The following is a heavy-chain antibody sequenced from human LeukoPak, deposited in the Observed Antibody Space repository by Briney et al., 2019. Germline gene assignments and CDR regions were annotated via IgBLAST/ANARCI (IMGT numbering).Heavy chain of an antibody. CDR2: IYHSGST. CDR3: ARAKGLRYFDWSPKWAGMDV. CDR1: GGSISSSNW. D-gene: IGHD3-9*01. Sequence: SETLSLTCAVSGGSISSSNWWSWVRQPPGKGLEWIGQIYHSGSTNYNPSLKSRVAISVDTSKNQFSLKLSSVTAADTAVYYCARAKGLRYFDWSPKWAGMDVWGQGTTVTVSS. V-gene: IGHV4-4*02. J-gene: IGHJ6*02.